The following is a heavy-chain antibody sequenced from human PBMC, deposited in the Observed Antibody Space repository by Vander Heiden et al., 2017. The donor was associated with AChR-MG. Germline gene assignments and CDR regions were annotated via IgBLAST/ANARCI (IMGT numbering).Heavy chain of an antibody. V-gene: IGHV4-34*01. CDR2: INHSGST. Sequence: QVQLQQWGAGLLKPSETLSLTCAVYGGSFSGYYWSWIRQPPGKGLEWIGEINHSGSTNYNPSLKSRVTISVDTSKNQFSLKLSSVTAADTAVYYCARGPRGYGDGRTSKRYFDYWGHGPLVTVSS. J-gene: IGHJ4*01. CDR1: GGSFSGYY. CDR3: ARGPRGYGDGRTSKRYFDY. D-gene: IGHD4-17*01.